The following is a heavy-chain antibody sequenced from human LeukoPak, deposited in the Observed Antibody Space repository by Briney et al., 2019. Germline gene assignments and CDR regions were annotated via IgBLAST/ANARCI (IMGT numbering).Heavy chain of an antibody. V-gene: IGHV3-74*01. J-gene: IGHJ5*02. Sequence: GGSLRLSCAASGFTFSTYWMHWVRQAPGKGLVWVARIKGDGSSTIYADSVKGRFTISRDNSKNTLYLQTSSLRVEDTAVYYCARASTTVPNLLNHWGRGTLVTVSS. CDR2: IKGDGSST. CDR1: GFTFSTYW. D-gene: IGHD4-17*01. CDR3: ARASTTVPNLLNH.